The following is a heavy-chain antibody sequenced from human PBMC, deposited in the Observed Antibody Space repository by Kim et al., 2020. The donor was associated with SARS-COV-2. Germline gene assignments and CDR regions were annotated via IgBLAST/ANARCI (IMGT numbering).Heavy chain of an antibody. CDR2: IYYSGST. Sequence: TLSLTCTVSGGSISSSNYYWGWIRQPPGKGLEWIGSIYYSGSTHYSPSLKSRVTISVDTSKNQFSLKLSSVTAADTAVYYCARPGYCSDGTCYPFDFWG. D-gene: IGHD2-15*01. V-gene: IGHV4-39*01. CDR1: GGSISSSNYY. CDR3: ARPGYCSDGTCYPFDF. J-gene: IGHJ4*01.